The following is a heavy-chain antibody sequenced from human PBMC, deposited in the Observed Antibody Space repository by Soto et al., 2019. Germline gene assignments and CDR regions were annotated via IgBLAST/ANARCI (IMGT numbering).Heavy chain of an antibody. J-gene: IGHJ4*02. V-gene: IGHV4-4*02. Sequence: QVHLQESGPGLVKPSGTLSLICVVSGDSLKTDNWWTWVRQPPGKGLEWIGEIYDGGDTNYNPSLESRLTLSVDKSKRQFSLRMTSVTAAVTATYYCAGAVGRRTVPDHWGQGTLVTVSS. CDR3: AGAVGRRTVPDH. CDR1: GDSLKTDNW. CDR2: IYDGGDT. D-gene: IGHD1-1*01.